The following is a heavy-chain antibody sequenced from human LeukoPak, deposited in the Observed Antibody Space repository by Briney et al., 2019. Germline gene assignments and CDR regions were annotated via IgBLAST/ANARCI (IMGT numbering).Heavy chain of an antibody. CDR2: IYYSESP. D-gene: IGHD2-15*01. V-gene: IGHV4-59*08. CDR1: GGSISSYY. CDR3: ARGYCGGGSCYGDAFDI. Sequence: SETLSLTCTVSGGSISSYYWSWIRQRPGKGVEWIGNIYYSESPNYNPSLKSRVTISVDMSKKQFSLKVTSVTAADTAVYYCARGYCGGGSCYGDAFDIWGQGTMVTVSS. J-gene: IGHJ3*02.